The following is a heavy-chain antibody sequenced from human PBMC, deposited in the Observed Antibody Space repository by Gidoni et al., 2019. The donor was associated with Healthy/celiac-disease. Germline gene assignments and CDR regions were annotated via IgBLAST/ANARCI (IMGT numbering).Heavy chain of an antibody. V-gene: IGHV4-34*01. CDR3: AKGAFSDNSGSWRRKTHYFDY. D-gene: IGHD1-26*01. CDR2: INHSGST. Sequence: QVQLQQWGAGLLKPSETLSLTCAVYGGSFSGYYWSWIRQPPGKGLEWIGEINHSGSTNYNPSLKSRVTISVDTSKNQFSLKLSSVTAADTAVYYCAKGAFSDNSGSWRRKTHYFDYWGQGTLVTVSS. J-gene: IGHJ4*02. CDR1: GGSFSGYY.